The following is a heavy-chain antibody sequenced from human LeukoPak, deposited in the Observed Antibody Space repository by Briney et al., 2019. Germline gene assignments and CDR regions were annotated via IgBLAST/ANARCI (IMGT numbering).Heavy chain of an antibody. D-gene: IGHD1-26*01. J-gene: IGHJ4*02. CDR2: VLYDGSYE. V-gene: IGHV3-30*18. CDR1: GFTFSSYG. Sequence: GRSLRLSCAASGFTFSSYGMHWVRQAPGKGLEWVAIVLYDGSYEYYAESVKGRFTISRDNSNNTLFLQMNSLRAEDTAVYYCAKDKERLLQSHFDYWGQGTRVTVSS. CDR3: AKDKERLLQSHFDY.